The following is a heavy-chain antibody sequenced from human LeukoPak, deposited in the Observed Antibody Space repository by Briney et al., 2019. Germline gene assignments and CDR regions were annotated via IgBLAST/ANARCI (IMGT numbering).Heavy chain of an antibody. J-gene: IGHJ2*01. CDR1: GYTFTGYY. V-gene: IGHV1-24*01. Sequence: GASVKVSCKASGYTFTGYYMHWVRQAPGQGLEWMGGFDPEDGETIYAQKFQGRVTMTEDTSTDTAYMELSSLRSEDTAVYYCAELIAAAGFDLWGRGTLVTVSS. CDR3: AELIAAAGFDL. D-gene: IGHD6-13*01. CDR2: FDPEDGET.